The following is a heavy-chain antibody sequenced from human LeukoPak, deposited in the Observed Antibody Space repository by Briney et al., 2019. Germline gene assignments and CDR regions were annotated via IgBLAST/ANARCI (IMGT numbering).Heavy chain of an antibody. CDR2: TYYRSKWYN. Sequence: SQTLSLTCAVGGGSGSSNSAAWNWIRQSPSRSLEWLGRTYYRSKWYNDYAVSVKSRITINPDTSKNQFSLQLNSVTPEDTAVYYCARDPGWGHGGNWFDPWGQGTLVTVSS. D-gene: IGHD6-19*01. V-gene: IGHV6-1*01. CDR3: ARDPGWGHGGNWFDP. J-gene: IGHJ5*02. CDR1: GGSGSSNSAA.